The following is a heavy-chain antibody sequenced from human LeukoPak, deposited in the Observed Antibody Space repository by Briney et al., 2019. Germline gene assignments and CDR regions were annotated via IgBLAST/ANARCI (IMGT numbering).Heavy chain of an antibody. J-gene: IGHJ4*02. D-gene: IGHD3-16*01. Sequence: ASVKVSCKPSGYSFTRNGISWVRQAPGQGLEWMAWISANSGNTNYAQNFQDRVTLTTDTSTSTAYMELRSLRSDNTAVYYCARDVNYAFDYWGQGTLVTVSS. CDR3: ARDVNYAFDY. CDR2: ISANSGNT. V-gene: IGHV1-18*01. CDR1: GYSFTRNG.